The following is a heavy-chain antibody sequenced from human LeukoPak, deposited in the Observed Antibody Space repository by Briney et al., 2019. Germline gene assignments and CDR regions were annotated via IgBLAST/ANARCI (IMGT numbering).Heavy chain of an antibody. J-gene: IGHJ6*03. CDR3: ARNSGYGHGYYYYYMDV. Sequence: SVKVSCKASGGTFSSYAISWVRQAPGQGLEWMGGIIPIFGTANYAQKFQGRVTMTRDMSTSTVYMELSSLRSEDTAVYYCARNSGYGHGYYYYYMDVWGKGTTVTVSS. CDR2: IIPIFGTA. D-gene: IGHD5-12*01. V-gene: IGHV1-69*05. CDR1: GGTFSSYA.